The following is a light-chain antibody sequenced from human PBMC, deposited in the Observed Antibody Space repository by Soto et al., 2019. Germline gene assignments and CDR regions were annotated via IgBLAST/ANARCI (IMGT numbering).Light chain of an antibody. V-gene: IGLV2-8*01. J-gene: IGLJ2*01. CDR3: TSYAGTNNWGV. CDR1: SSDVGGYNY. CDR2: EVT. Sequence: QSALTQPPSASGSPGQSVTISCTGTSSDVGGYNYVSWYQQHPGKVPKLVIYEVTKRPSGVPDRFSGSRSGNTASLTVSGLQAEDEADYYCTSYAGTNNWGVIGGGTKRTVL.